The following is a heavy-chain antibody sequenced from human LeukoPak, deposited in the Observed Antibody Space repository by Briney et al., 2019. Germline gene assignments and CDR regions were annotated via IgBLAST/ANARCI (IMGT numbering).Heavy chain of an antibody. CDR2: ISNDGCND. V-gene: IGHV3-30*18. Sequence: GRSLRLSCSASGFTFSLYAMNWVRQAPGKGLEWVAFISNDGCNDHYADSVKGRFTISRDNAKNTVYMQMNSLRAEDTAVYYCAKYSSSSNYYYGMDVWGQGTTVTVSS. CDR3: AKYSSSSNYYYGMDV. J-gene: IGHJ6*02. D-gene: IGHD6-13*01. CDR1: GFTFSLYA.